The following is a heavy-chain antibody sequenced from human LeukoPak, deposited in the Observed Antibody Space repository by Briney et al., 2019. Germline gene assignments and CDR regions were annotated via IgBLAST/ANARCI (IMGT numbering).Heavy chain of an antibody. CDR3: ARKFYGDYALDAFDI. J-gene: IGHJ3*02. V-gene: IGHV4-59*01. Sequence: KPSETLSLTCTVSGGSISSYYWSWIRQPPGKGLEWIGYIYYSGRTNYNPSLKSRVTISVDTSKNQFSLKLSSVTAADTAVYYCARKFYGDYALDAFDIWGQGTMVTVSS. CDR1: GGSISSYY. D-gene: IGHD4-17*01. CDR2: IYYSGRT.